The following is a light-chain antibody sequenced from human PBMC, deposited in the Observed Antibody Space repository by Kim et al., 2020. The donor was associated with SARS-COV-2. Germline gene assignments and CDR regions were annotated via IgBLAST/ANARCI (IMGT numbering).Light chain of an antibody. Sequence: GWGVTISCTGSSSSIGAGYDVHWYQQLPGPAPKLLIYGNSNRPSGVPDRFSGSKSGTSASLAITGLQAEDEADYYCQSYDSSLSGVFGGGTKVTVL. V-gene: IGLV1-40*01. CDR1: SSSIGAGYD. J-gene: IGLJ3*02. CDR2: GNS. CDR3: QSYDSSLSGV.